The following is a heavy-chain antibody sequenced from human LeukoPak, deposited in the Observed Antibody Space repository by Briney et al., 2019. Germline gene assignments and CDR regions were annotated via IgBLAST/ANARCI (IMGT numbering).Heavy chain of an antibody. Sequence: PSETLSLTCTVSGGSISSYYWSWIRQPPGKGLEWIGYIYYSGSTNYNPSLKSRVTISVDTSKNQFSLKLSSVTAADTAVYYCARDGKVSTPYYYYGMGVWGQGTTVTVSS. CDR1: GGSISSYY. CDR3: ARDGKVSTPYYYYGMGV. V-gene: IGHV4-59*01. J-gene: IGHJ6*02. D-gene: IGHD5/OR15-5a*01. CDR2: IYYSGST.